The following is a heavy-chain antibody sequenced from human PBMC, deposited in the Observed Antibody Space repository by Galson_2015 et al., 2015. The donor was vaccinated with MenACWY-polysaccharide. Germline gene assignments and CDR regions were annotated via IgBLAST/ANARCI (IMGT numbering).Heavy chain of an antibody. CDR3: ARDGGGSGENYYSYYGMDV. J-gene: IGHJ6*02. Sequence: SLRLSCAASGFTFSSYGMRWVRQAPGKGLEWVSSISSSSSYIYYADSVKGRFTISRDNAKNSLYLQMNSLRAEDTAVYYCARDGGGSGENYYSYYGMDVWGRGTTDTVSS. CDR2: ISSSSSYI. CDR1: GFTFSSYG. V-gene: IGHV3-21*01. D-gene: IGHD3-10*01.